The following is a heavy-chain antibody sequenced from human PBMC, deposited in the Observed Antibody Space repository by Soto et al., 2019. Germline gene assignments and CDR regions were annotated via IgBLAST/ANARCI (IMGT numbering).Heavy chain of an antibody. D-gene: IGHD2-2*01. V-gene: IGHV3-53*01. Sequence: VGSLRLSCAASGFTVSSNYMSWVRQAPGKGLEWVSVIYSGGSTYYADSVKGRFTISRDNSKNTLYLQMNSLRAEDTAVYYCARDVYDLQAAPAGMDVWGQGTTVTVSS. CDR1: GFTVSSNY. CDR2: IYSGGST. CDR3: ARDVYDLQAAPAGMDV. J-gene: IGHJ6*02.